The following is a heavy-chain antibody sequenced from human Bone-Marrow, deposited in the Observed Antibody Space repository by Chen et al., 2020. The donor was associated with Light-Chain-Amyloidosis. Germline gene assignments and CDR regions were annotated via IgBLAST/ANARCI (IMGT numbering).Heavy chain of an antibody. CDR1: GGTFNSYG. CDR2: IIPMFGRA. J-gene: IGHJ5*02. Sequence: QEQLVQSGAEVKKPGSSVKVSCRASGGTFNSYGVSWIRQAPGQGLEWMGWIIPMFGRAHYAQKFQGRVTMTADESTNTAYIELSRLGSEDTAVYYCARDETPIFGVVTYNWFDPWGQGTLVTVSS. V-gene: IGHV1-69*01. D-gene: IGHD3-3*01. CDR3: ARDETPIFGVVTYNWFDP.